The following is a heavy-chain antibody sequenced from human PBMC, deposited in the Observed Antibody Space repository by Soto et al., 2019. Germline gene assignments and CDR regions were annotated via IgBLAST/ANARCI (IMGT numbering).Heavy chain of an antibody. V-gene: IGHV3-11*03. CDR3: ARPSRNWIIDDALHI. Sequence: LSYAPRGLNFSHFYMRRIRKTQGKGLEWISHISSASSYTYYADPVKGRFTISRDNAKNSLYLQMDSLRAEDTAVYYCARPSRNWIIDDALHIWGQGTMVTVSS. CDR2: ISSASSYT. J-gene: IGHJ3*02. D-gene: IGHD2-2*03. CDR1: GLNFSHFY.